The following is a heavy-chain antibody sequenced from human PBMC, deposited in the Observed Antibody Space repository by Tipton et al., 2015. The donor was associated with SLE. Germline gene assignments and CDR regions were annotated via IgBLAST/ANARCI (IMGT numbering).Heavy chain of an antibody. CDR1: GYFIPSVNY. V-gene: IGHV4-38-2*01. Sequence: TLSLTCVVSGYFIPSVNYWDWIRQPPGKGLEWIGSVYHSGSIYYNPSFESRVTLSIDTSKNQFSLKLTSVTAADTAVYYCARKISVPVWGDYFVYWGLGRRVIVSS. J-gene: IGHJ4*02. CDR3: ARKISVPVWGDYFVY. CDR2: VYHSGSI. D-gene: IGHD3-16*01.